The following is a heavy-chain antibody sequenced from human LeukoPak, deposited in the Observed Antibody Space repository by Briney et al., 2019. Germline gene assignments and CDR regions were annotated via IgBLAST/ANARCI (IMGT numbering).Heavy chain of an antibody. Sequence: SETLSLTCAVYGGSFSGYSWSWLRQPPGKGLEWIGEINHGGITNYNPSLESRVTMSVDMSRNQFSLRLRSVTAADTAVYYCARLPGQLYYFDYWGQGTLVTVSS. V-gene: IGHV4-34*01. CDR3: ARLPGQLYYFDY. D-gene: IGHD1-14*01. J-gene: IGHJ4*02. CDR2: INHGGIT. CDR1: GGSFSGYS.